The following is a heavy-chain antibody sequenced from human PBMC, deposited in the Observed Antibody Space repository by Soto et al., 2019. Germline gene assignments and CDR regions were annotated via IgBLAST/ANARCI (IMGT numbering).Heavy chain of an antibody. CDR1: GASISRYY. V-gene: IGHV4-59*12. CDR3: ARRAYVSGYYYCSGSYSSSDYGMDF. CDR2: LYNTGST. J-gene: IGHJ6*02. Sequence: SETLSLTCTVSGASISRYYWSWIRQSPGKGLEWIGYLYNTGSTIYNPSLKSRVTISVDTSKNQFSLKLNSVTAADTAVYYCARRAYVSGYYYCSGSYSSSDYGMDFWGQGTTVTVSS. D-gene: IGHD3-10*01.